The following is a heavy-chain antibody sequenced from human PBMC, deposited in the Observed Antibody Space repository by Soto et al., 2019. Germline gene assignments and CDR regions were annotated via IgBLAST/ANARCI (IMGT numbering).Heavy chain of an antibody. J-gene: IGHJ6*02. CDR3: AKYMGYCTNGVCYNYYYYSGMDV. CDR1: GFTFSSYA. D-gene: IGHD2-8*01. CDR2: ISGSGGST. Sequence: GGSLRLSCAASGFTFSSYAMSWVRQAPGKGLEWVSAISGSGGSTYYADSVKGRFTISRDNSKNTLYLQMNSLRAEDTAVYYCAKYMGYCTNGVCYNYYYYSGMDVWGQGTTVTVSS. V-gene: IGHV3-23*01.